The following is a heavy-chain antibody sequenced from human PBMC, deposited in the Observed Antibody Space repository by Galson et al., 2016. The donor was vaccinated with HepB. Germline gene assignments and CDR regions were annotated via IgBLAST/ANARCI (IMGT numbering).Heavy chain of an antibody. V-gene: IGHV1-18*01. CDR2: ISVRSGAT. J-gene: IGHJ4*02. CDR1: GYTFNLYG. Sequence: SVKVSCKASGYTFNLYGITWVRQAPGQGLEWMGWISVRSGATKYAQKVQDRVLMTADTSTNTAYMELRSLRYDDTAVYYCARGLVGSRWYFDHWAQGTLVTVSS. D-gene: IGHD6-13*01. CDR3: ARGLVGSRWYFDH.